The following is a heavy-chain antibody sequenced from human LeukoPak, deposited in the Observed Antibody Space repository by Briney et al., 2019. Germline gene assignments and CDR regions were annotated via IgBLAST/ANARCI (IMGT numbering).Heavy chain of an antibody. CDR1: GGSITSSGYY. D-gene: IGHD4-11*01. V-gene: IGHV4-39*07. CDR2: IYYSGRT. J-gene: IGHJ5*02. Sequence: SETLSLTCTVSGGSITSSGYYWGWIRQPPGKGLEWIGSIYYSGRTYYNPSLKSRVTMSVDTSKNRFSLKVTYVTAADTAVYYCARRGYSNYVPRGWFDPWGQGTLVTVSS. CDR3: ARRGYSNYVPRGWFDP.